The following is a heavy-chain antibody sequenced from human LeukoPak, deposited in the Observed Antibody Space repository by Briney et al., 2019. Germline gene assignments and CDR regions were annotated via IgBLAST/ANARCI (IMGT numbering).Heavy chain of an antibody. V-gene: IGHV3-NL1*01. CDR3: ARDYGDYPFDY. CDR1: GFTFSSYG. D-gene: IGHD4-17*01. CDR2: IYSGGST. Sequence: GGSLRLSCAASGFTFSSYGMHWVRQAPGKGLEWVSVIYSGGSTYYADSVKGRFTISRDNSKNTLYLQMNSLRAEDTAVYYCARDYGDYPFDYWGQGTLVTVSS. J-gene: IGHJ4*02.